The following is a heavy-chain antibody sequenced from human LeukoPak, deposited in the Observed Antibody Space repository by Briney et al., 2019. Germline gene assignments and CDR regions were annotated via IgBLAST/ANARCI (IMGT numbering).Heavy chain of an antibody. CDR1: GFTFSNAW. J-gene: IGHJ6*02. Sequence: GGSLRLSCAACGFTFSNAWVSWVRQAPGKGLEWVGRIKSKTDGGTTDYAAPVKGRFTISRDDSKNTLYLRMNSLKTEDTAVYYCTTCSSGWYCYYYYGMDVWGQGTTVTVSS. CDR2: IKSKTDGGTT. D-gene: IGHD6-19*01. V-gene: IGHV3-15*01. CDR3: TTCSSGWYCYYYYGMDV.